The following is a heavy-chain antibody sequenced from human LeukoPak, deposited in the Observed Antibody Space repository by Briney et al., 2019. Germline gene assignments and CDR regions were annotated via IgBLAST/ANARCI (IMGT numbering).Heavy chain of an antibody. Sequence: SETLSLTCTVSGSPISGSRTWGWVRQPPGKGLEWIGNVHYDGRTASNPSLKSRVTMSLDTSTNQFSLKMNSVTATDTALYYCARVVTAAGLDLWGQGILVTISS. D-gene: IGHD6-25*01. CDR3: ARVVTAAGLDL. CDR1: GSPISGSRT. CDR2: VHYDGRT. V-gene: IGHV4-39*07. J-gene: IGHJ5*02.